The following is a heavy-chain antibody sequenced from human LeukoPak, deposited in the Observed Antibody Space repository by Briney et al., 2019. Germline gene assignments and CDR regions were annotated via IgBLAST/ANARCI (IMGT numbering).Heavy chain of an antibody. CDR3: AKCGNSGCHLIDY. V-gene: IGHV3-23*01. CDR1: GFTFNTNA. D-gene: IGHD5-12*01. J-gene: IGHJ4*02. Sequence: GGSLRLSCAASGFTFNTNAMGWVRQAPGKGLEWVSAISGRTGGTYYADSVKGRFTISRDNSKSTLYLQMDSLRAEDTAVYYCAKCGNSGCHLIDYWGQGTLVTVSS. CDR2: ISGRTGGT.